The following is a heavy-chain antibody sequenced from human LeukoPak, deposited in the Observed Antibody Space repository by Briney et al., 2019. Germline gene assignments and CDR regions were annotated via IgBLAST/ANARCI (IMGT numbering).Heavy chain of an antibody. J-gene: IGHJ4*02. D-gene: IGHD3-10*01. CDR1: GGSISNSFH. CDR2: IYYSGST. CDR3: ARSYYGSSSFDY. V-gene: IGHV4-39*01. Sequence: SETLSLTCTVSGGSISNSFHWGWIRQPPGKGLEWIGTIYYSGSTYYNPSLKSRVTISVDTSKNQFSLQLSSVPAAHTAISCCARSYYGSSSFDYWGQGTLVTVSS.